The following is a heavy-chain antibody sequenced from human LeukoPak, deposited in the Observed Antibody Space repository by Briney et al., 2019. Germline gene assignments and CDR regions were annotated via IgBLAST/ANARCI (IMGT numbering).Heavy chain of an antibody. CDR3: ARDRVLLWFGESYYFDY. D-gene: IGHD3-10*01. V-gene: IGHV7-4-1*02. CDR2: INTNAGNP. CDR1: GYTFTSYA. J-gene: IGHJ4*02. Sequence: LGASVKVSCKASGYTFTSYAMNWVRQAPGQGLEWMGWINTNAGNPTYAQGFTGRFVFSLDTSVSTAYLQISSLKAEDTAVYYCARDRVLLWFGESYYFDYWGQGTLVTVSS.